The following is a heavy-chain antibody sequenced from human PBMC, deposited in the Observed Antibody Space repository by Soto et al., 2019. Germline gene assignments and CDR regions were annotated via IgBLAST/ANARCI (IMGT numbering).Heavy chain of an antibody. D-gene: IGHD3-10*01. Sequence: SETLSLTCAVYGGSFSGYYCSWIRQPPGKGLEWIGEINHSGSTNYNPSLKSRVTISVDTSKNQFSLKLSSVTAADTAVYYCARGISLRITMVRGVINPGNWFDPWGQGTLVTVSS. CDR3: ARGISLRITMVRGVINPGNWFDP. CDR2: INHSGST. CDR1: GGSFSGYY. J-gene: IGHJ5*02. V-gene: IGHV4-34*01.